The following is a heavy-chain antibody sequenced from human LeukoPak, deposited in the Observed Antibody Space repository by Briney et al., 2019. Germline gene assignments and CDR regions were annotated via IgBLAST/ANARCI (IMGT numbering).Heavy chain of an antibody. CDR1: GFTFSSQS. V-gene: IGHV3-23*01. Sequence: GGSLRLSCAASGFTFSSQSMTWVRQAPGKGLEWVSGISGSGDNTYYGDSVKGRFTISRGNSKSTMYLQMNSLRVEDTAVYYCVKWTGYGMNWGQGTLVTVSS. CDR2: ISGSGDNT. CDR3: VKWTGYGMN. D-gene: IGHD3/OR15-3a*01. J-gene: IGHJ4*02.